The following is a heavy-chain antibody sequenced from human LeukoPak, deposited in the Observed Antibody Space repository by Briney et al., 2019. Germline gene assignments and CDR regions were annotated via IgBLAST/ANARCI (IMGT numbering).Heavy chain of an antibody. D-gene: IGHD3-3*01. V-gene: IGHV3-30*02. CDR1: GFTFSSYG. CDR3: AKDFTAYYDFWSGYYTGPPTAAFDI. Sequence: PGGSLRLSCAASGFTFSSYGMHWVRQAPGKGLEWVAFIRYDGSNKYYADSVKGRFTISRDNSKNTLYLQMNSLRAEDTAVYYCAKDFTAYYDFWSGYYTGPPTAAFDIWGQGTMVTVSS. CDR2: IRYDGSNK. J-gene: IGHJ3*02.